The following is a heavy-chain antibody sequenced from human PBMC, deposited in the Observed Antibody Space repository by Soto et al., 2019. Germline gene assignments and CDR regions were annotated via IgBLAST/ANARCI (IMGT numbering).Heavy chain of an antibody. J-gene: IGHJ4*02. V-gene: IGHV3-53*01. CDR3: ARYYGAGSYFFDH. Sequence: EVQLVESGGGLIHPGGSLRLSCVGSGVSVSSNYMAWVRQAPGKGLEWVAVMYSDGRTYYADSVKGRFTISRDDSKNTLSFQMNSLRAEDTAVYYCARYYGAGSYFFDHWGQGALVTVSS. CDR1: GVSVSSNY. D-gene: IGHD3-10*01. CDR2: MYSDGRT.